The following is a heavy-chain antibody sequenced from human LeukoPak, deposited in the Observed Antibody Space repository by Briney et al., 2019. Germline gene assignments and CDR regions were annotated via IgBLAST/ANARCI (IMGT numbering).Heavy chain of an antibody. CDR2: IYHSGST. D-gene: IGHD3-16*01. V-gene: IGHV4-38-2*02. CDR3: ARVGGAKTYYYYMDV. J-gene: IGHJ6*03. Sequence: SETLSLTCTVSGYSIRSGYYWGWIRQPPGKGLEWIGSIYHSGSTYYNPSLKSRVTISVDTSKNQFSLKLSSVTAADTAVYYCARVGGAKTYYYYMDVWGKGTTVTVSS. CDR1: GYSIRSGYY.